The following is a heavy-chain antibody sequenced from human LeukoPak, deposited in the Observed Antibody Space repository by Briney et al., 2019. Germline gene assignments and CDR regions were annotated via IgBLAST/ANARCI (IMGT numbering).Heavy chain of an antibody. J-gene: IGHJ4*02. CDR3: ARAGIVLMVYAIFDY. Sequence: GGSLRLSCAASGFTFSSYAMSWVRQAPGKGLEWVAVISYDGSNKYYADSVKGRFTISRDNSKNTLYLQMNSLRAEDTAVYYCARAGIVLMVYAIFDYWGQGTLVTASS. D-gene: IGHD2-8*01. V-gene: IGHV3-30-3*01. CDR2: ISYDGSNK. CDR1: GFTFSSYA.